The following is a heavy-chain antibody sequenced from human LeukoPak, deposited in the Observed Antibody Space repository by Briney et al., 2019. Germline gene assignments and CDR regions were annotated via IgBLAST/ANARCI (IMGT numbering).Heavy chain of an antibody. CDR1: GDSISSSTYY. Sequence: PSETLSLTCTVSGDSISSSTYYWGWIRQPPGKGLEWIVSIYYSGSTYYNPSLKSRVTISVDTSKNQFSLKLRSVSDADTAVYYCARQGDFWSGYPSDYWGQGTLVTVSS. D-gene: IGHD3-3*01. CDR3: ARQGDFWSGYPSDY. J-gene: IGHJ4*02. CDR2: IYYSGST. V-gene: IGHV4-39*01.